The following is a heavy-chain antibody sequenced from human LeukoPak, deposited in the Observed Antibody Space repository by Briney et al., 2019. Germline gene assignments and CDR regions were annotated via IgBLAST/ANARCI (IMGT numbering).Heavy chain of an antibody. V-gene: IGHV3-23*01. J-gene: IGHJ4*02. CDR2: ISGSGGST. Sequence: GGSLRLSCAASGFTFSNYAMNWVRQAPGKGLEWVSGISGSGGSTYYADSVKGRFTISRDNPKNTLYLQVNSLRAEDTAVYFCARRNPYYYFDYWGQGTLVTVSS. CDR1: GFTFSNYA. CDR3: ARRNPYYYFDY. D-gene: IGHD2-21*01.